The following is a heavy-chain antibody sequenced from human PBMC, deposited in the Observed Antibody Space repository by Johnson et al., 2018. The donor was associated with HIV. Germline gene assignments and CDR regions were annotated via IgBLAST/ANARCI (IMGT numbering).Heavy chain of an antibody. D-gene: IGHD3-22*01. J-gene: IGHJ3*02. CDR1: GFTVSSNY. Sequence: EVQLVESGGGLIQPGGSLRVSCAASGFTVSSNYMSWVRQAPGKGLEWVSGFYSGGSTYYADSVKGRFIISRDNSKNTLYLQMNSLRTEDTAMYYCAKGQSSGYPKDAFDIWGRGTIVTISS. CDR3: AKGQSSGYPKDAFDI. V-gene: IGHV3-66*03. CDR2: FYSGGST.